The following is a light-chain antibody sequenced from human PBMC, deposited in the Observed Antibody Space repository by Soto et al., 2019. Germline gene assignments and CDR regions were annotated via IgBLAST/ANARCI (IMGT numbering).Light chain of an antibody. Sequence: TQSPGTLSLSPGERATLSCRASQSVSNNYLAWYQQKPGKAPKLLIYAASSLQSGVPSRFSGSGSGTDFTLTISSLQPEDFATYYCQQANSFPYTFGQGTKLEIK. J-gene: IGKJ2*01. CDR3: QQANSFPYT. V-gene: IGKV1-12*02. CDR1: QSVSNNY. CDR2: AAS.